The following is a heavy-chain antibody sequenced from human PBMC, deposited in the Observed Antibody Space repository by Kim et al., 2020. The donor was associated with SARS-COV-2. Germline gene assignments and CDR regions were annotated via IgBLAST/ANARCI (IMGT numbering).Heavy chain of an antibody. CDR1: GGTFSSYA. CDR2: IIPIFGTA. V-gene: IGHV1-69*13. J-gene: IGHJ6*02. CDR3: ASQNRTSGYYYYGMDV. Sequence: SVKVSCKASGGTFSSYAISWVRQAPGQGLEWMGGIIPIFGTANYAQKFQGRVTITADESTSTAYMELSSLRSEDTAVYYCASQNRTSGYYYYGMDVWGQGTTVTVSS. D-gene: IGHD3-10*01.